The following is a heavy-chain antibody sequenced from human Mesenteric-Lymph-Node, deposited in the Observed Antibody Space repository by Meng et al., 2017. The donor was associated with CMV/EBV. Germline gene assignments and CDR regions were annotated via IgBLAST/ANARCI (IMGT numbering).Heavy chain of an antibody. Sequence: ESLKISCAASRFTFRNAWMSWVRQAAGKGLEWIGEINHSGSTNYNPSLKSRVTISVDTSKNQFSLKLSSVTAADTAVYYCARLETQSGMDVWGQGTTVTVSS. CDR2: INHSGST. V-gene: IGHV4-34*01. CDR1: RFTFRNAW. CDR3: ARLETQSGMDV. J-gene: IGHJ6*02. D-gene: IGHD5-24*01.